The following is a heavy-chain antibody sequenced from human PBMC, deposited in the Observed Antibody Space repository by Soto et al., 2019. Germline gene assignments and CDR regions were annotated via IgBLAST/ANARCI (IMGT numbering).Heavy chain of an antibody. D-gene: IGHD2-2*02. V-gene: IGHV4-34*01. CDR3: ARGRGSVVPAAITYYYYYYGMDV. CDR2: INHSGST. Sequence: PGGSLRLSCAASGFTFSSYSMNWIRQPPGKGLEWIGEINHSGSTNYNPSLKSRVTISVDTSKNQFSLKLSSVTAADTAVYYCARGRGSVVPAAITYYYYYYGMDVWGQGTTVTVSS. J-gene: IGHJ6*02. CDR1: GFTFSSYS.